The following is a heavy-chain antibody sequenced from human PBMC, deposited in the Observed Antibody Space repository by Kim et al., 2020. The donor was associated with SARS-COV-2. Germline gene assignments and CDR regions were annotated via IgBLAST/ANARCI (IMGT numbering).Heavy chain of an antibody. V-gene: IGHV3-11*04. CDR1: GFTFSDFY. J-gene: IGHJ4*01. D-gene: IGHD1-26*01. Sequence: GGSLRLSCAASGFTFSDFYMAWIRRAPGKGLECLSYIHKSGYNSYYADSVKGRFTISRDNANNLLYLQMNGLRAEDTAVYYCARERESGAYKAGGVDYWG. CDR3: ARERESGAYKAGGVDY. CDR2: IHKSGYNS.